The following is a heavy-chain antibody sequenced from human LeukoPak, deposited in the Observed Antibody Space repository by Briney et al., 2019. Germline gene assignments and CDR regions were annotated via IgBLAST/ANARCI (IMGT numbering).Heavy chain of an antibody. CDR3: AKDQWSSSWELIDY. CDR1: GFTFSSYG. Sequence: PGGSLRLSCAASGFTFSSYGMHWVRQAPGKGLEWVAFIRYDGSNKYYADSVRGRFTISRDNSKNTLYLQMNSLRAEDTAVYYCAKDQWSSSWELIDYWGQETLVTVSS. J-gene: IGHJ4*02. CDR2: IRYDGSNK. V-gene: IGHV3-30*02. D-gene: IGHD6-13*01.